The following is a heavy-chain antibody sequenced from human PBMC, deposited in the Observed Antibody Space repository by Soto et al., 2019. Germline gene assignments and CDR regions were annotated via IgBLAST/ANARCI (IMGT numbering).Heavy chain of an antibody. J-gene: IGHJ6*02. Sequence: SETLSLTCTVSGGSISSYYWSWIRQPPGKGLEWIGYIYYSGSTNYNPSLKSRVTISVDTSKNQFSLKLSSVTAADTAVYYCARSTYDFWSGYQSYYYYYGMDVWGQGTTVTVSS. CDR2: IYYSGST. CDR1: GGSISSYY. D-gene: IGHD3-3*01. CDR3: ARSTYDFWSGYQSYYYYYGMDV. V-gene: IGHV4-59*08.